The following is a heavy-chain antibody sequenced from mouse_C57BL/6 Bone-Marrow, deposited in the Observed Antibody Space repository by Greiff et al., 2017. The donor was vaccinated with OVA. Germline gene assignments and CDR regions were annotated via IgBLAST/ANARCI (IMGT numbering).Heavy chain of an antibody. J-gene: IGHJ3*01. D-gene: IGHD2-10*01. V-gene: IGHV5-6*01. CDR1: GFTFSSYG. CDR2: ISSGGSYT. CDR3: ARRAYYGFAY. Sequence: EVHLVESGGDLVKPGGSLKLSCAASGFTFSSYGMSWVRQTPDQRLEWVATISSGGSYTYYPDSVKGRFTISRDKAKNTLYLQMSSLKSEDTAVYYCARRAYYGFAYWGQGTLVTVSA.